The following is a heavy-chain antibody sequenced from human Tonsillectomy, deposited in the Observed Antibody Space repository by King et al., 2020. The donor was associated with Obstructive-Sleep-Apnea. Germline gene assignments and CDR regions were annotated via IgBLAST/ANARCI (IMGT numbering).Heavy chain of an antibody. J-gene: IGHJ5*02. D-gene: IGHD3-3*01. CDR1: GFSLSTTGVG. CDR3: THRRGTIFGGGNWFDP. V-gene: IGHV2-5*02. Sequence: TLKESGPTLVKPTQTLTLTCTFSGFSLSTTGVGVGWIRQPPGKALEWLALIYWGGDKHYIPSLKSRLTITKDTSKNQVDLTMTNMDPVDTATYYCTHRRGTIFGGGNWFDPWGQGTLVTVSS. CDR2: IYWGGDK.